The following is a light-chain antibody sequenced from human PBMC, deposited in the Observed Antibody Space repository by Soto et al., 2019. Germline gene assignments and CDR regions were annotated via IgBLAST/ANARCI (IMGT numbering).Light chain of an antibody. Sequence: DIQMTQSPSTLSASVGDRVTITCRASQSISSWLAWYQQKPGKAPKLLIYKASSLESGVPSRCSGSGSGTEFTLTISSLQPDDFATYYCQQYSLRTFGGGTKVEIK. CDR3: QQYSLRT. CDR2: KAS. J-gene: IGKJ4*01. V-gene: IGKV1-5*03. CDR1: QSISSW.